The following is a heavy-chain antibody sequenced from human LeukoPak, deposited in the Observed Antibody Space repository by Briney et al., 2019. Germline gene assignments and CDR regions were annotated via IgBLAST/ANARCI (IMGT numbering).Heavy chain of an antibody. CDR2: IYYTGST. Sequence: SETLSLTCTVSGGSISSYYWSWIRQPPGKGLEWIGYIYYTGSTDYNPSLKSRVTISVDTSKNQFSLKLSSVTAADTAVYYCARQGGSYSTDVEYWGQGTLVTVSS. CDR1: GGSISSYY. CDR3: ARQGGSYSTDVEY. J-gene: IGHJ4*02. D-gene: IGHD3-10*01. V-gene: IGHV4-59*08.